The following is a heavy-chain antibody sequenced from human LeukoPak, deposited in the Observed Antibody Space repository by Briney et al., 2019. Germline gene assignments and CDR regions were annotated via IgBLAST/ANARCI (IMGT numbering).Heavy chain of an antibody. Sequence: SETLSLTCTVSGGSISSYHWSWIRQPPGKGLEWIGFIYSSGSTNYNPSLKSRVTISVDMSKNQFSLKLKFVTAADTAVYYCARDLGYCSNTSCLSYGMDVWGQGTTVTVSS. D-gene: IGHD2-2*01. V-gene: IGHV4-59*01. CDR2: IYSSGST. CDR3: ARDLGYCSNTSCLSYGMDV. CDR1: GGSISSYH. J-gene: IGHJ6*02.